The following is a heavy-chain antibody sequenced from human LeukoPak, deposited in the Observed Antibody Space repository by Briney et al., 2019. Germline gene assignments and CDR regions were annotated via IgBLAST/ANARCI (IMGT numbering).Heavy chain of an antibody. CDR3: AKGHTPAKWILIPNNWFDP. D-gene: IGHD2-8*01. J-gene: IGHJ5*02. V-gene: IGHV3-23*01. CDR1: GFTFSSYA. CDR2: ISGSGGST. Sequence: PGGSLRLSCAASGFTFSSYAMSWVRQDPGKGLEWVSAISGSGGSTYYADSVKGRFTISRDNSKNTLYLQMNSLRAEDTAVYYCAKGHTPAKWILIPNNWFDPWGQGTLVTVSS.